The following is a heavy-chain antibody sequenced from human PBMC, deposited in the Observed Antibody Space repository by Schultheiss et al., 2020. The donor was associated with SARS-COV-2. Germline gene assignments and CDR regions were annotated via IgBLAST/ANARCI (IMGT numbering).Heavy chain of an antibody. Sequence: SETLSLTCAVYGGSFSGYYWSWIRQPPGKGLEWIGEINHSGSTNYNPSLKSRVTISVDTSKNQFSLKLSSVTAADTAVYYCARRRWDTAYDYWGQGTLVTVSS. V-gene: IGHV4-34*01. D-gene: IGHD5-18*01. CDR2: INHSGST. CDR3: ARRRWDTAYDY. J-gene: IGHJ4*02. CDR1: GGSFSGYY.